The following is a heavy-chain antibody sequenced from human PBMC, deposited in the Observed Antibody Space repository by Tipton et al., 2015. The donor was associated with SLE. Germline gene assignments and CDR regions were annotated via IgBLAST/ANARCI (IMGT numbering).Heavy chain of an antibody. Sequence: TLSLTCTVSGDSFSSSTYYWTWFRQPPGKGLEWIGSIYYSGSTYYNPSLKSRITISVDTSKNQFSLKLSSVTAADTAVYYCATACDGYWWLFDLWGRGTLVTVSS. J-gene: IGHJ2*01. CDR2: IYYSGST. CDR3: ATACDGYWWLFDL. CDR1: GDSFSSSTYY. D-gene: IGHD2-21*01. V-gene: IGHV4-39*07.